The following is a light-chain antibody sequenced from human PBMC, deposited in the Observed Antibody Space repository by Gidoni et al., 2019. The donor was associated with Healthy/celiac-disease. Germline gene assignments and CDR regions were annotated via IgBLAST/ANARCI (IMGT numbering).Light chain of an antibody. CDR2: AAS. V-gene: IGKV1-39*01. Sequence: DIKKTQSSSSLSSAVGDRSTITCCASQSISSYLNWYQQQPGKAPKQLIYAASSLQSGVPSRFSSSGSGTDVTLTISSLQPEDYATYYCQQSYSTLALTFGGGTKVEIK. CDR1: QSISSY. CDR3: QQSYSTLALT. J-gene: IGKJ4*01.